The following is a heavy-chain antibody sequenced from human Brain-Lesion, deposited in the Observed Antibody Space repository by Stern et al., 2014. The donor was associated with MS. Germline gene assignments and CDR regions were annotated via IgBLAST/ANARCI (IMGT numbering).Heavy chain of an antibody. CDR1: GLIFSNYA. J-gene: IGHJ6*02. V-gene: IGHV3-30*15. Sequence: VQLVESGGGVVQPGRSLRLSCAASGLIFSNYAMHWVRQAPGKGLQWVAIISYDGSNKYYADSVKGRFTISRDNSKNTLYLQMSSLKSEDTAVYYCARVDTPLDYYYGMDVWGQGTTVTVSS. D-gene: IGHD5-18*01. CDR3: ARVDTPLDYYYGMDV. CDR2: ISYDGSNK.